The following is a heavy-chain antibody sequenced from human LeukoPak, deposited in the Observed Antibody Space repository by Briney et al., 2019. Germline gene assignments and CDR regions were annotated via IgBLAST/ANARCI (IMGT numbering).Heavy chain of an antibody. Sequence: GGSLRLSCAASGFTVSSNYMSWVRQAPGKGLEWVSAISGSGGSTYYADSVKGRFTISRDNSKNTLYLQMNSLRAEDTAVYYCAHALQPGRHYTSFDPWGHGPLVTGSS. CDR3: AHALQPGRHYTSFDP. CDR2: ISGSGGST. V-gene: IGHV3-23*01. D-gene: IGHD4-11*01. CDR1: GFTVSSNY. J-gene: IGHJ5*02.